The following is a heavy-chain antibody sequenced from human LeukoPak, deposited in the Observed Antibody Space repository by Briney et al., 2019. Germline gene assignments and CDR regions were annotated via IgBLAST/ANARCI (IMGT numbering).Heavy chain of an antibody. CDR2: ISGSGGST. CDR3: AKDTPSPTPDIVVVPAAPREAFDI. D-gene: IGHD2-2*01. Sequence: GGSLRLSCAASGFTFSSYAMSWVRQAPGKGLEWVSAISGSGGSTYYADSVKGRFTISRDNSKNTLYLQMNSLRAEDTAVYYCAKDTPSPTPDIVVVPAAPREAFDIWGQGTMVTVSS. J-gene: IGHJ3*02. V-gene: IGHV3-23*01. CDR1: GFTFSSYA.